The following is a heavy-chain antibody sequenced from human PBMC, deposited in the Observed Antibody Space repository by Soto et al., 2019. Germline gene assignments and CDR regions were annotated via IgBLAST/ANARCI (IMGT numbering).Heavy chain of an antibody. J-gene: IGHJ6*02. CDR2: ISAYNGNT. Sequence: ASVKVSCKASGYTFTSYGISWVRQAPGQGLEWMGWISAYNGNTNYAQKRQGRVTMTTDTSTSTAYMELRSLRSDDTAVYYCARRHPRMVRGNMDVWGQGTTVTVAS. CDR3: ARRHPRMVRGNMDV. CDR1: GYTFTSYG. V-gene: IGHV1-18*01. D-gene: IGHD3-10*01.